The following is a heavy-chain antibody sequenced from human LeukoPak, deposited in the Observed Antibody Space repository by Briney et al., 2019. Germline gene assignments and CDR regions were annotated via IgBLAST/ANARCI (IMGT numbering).Heavy chain of an antibody. CDR1: GGSISSGSYY. Sequence: SETLSLTCTVSGGSISSGSYYWSWIRQPAGKGLVWIGRIYTSGSTNYNPSLKSRVTISVDTSKNQFSLKLSSVTAADTAVYYCARESPWNYHDSSGQGPFDYWGQGTLVTVSS. D-gene: IGHD3-22*01. V-gene: IGHV4-61*02. CDR3: ARESPWNYHDSSGQGPFDY. CDR2: IYTSGST. J-gene: IGHJ4*02.